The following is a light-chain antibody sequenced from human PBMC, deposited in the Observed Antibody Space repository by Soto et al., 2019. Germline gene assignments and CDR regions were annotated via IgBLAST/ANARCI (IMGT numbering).Light chain of an antibody. CDR1: QSIRTY. J-gene: IGKJ1*01. Sequence: DIQLTQSPSSLSASVGDRVTITCRASQSIRTYLNWYQQKPGKAPKLLIYAASSLQSGVPSRFSGTGSGTDFTLTISSLQPEDFATYYCQQGYNTPWTFGLGTKVDIK. V-gene: IGKV1-39*01. CDR3: QQGYNTPWT. CDR2: AAS.